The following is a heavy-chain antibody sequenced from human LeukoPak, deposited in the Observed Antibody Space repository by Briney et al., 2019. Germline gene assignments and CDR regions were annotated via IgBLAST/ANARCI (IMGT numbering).Heavy chain of an antibody. CDR2: INHSGST. CDR1: GGSFSGYY. J-gene: IGHJ6*03. CDR3: ARDLGQLDYYYYYMDV. V-gene: IGHV4-34*01. D-gene: IGHD3-16*01. Sequence: SETLSLTCAVYGGSFSGYYWSWIRQPPGKGLEWIGEINHSGSTNYNPSLKSRVTISVDTSKNQFSLKLSSVTAADTAVYYCARDLGQLDYYYYYMDVWGKGTTVTVSS.